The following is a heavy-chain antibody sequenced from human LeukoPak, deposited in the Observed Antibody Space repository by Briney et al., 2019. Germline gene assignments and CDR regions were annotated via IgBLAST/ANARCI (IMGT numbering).Heavy chain of an antibody. Sequence: SVKVSCKASGGTFSSYAISWVRQAPGQGLEWMGGIIPIFGTANYAQKFQGRVTITADESTSTAYMELSSLRSEDTAVYYCAREQLGGGIDAFDIWGQGTMVTVSS. D-gene: IGHD1-26*01. V-gene: IGHV1-69*13. CDR3: AREQLGGGIDAFDI. CDR1: GGTFSSYA. CDR2: IIPIFGTA. J-gene: IGHJ3*02.